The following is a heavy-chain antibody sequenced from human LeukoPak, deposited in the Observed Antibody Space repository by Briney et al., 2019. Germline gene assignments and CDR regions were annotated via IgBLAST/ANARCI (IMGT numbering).Heavy chain of an antibody. CDR1: GFTFSNYN. D-gene: IGHD5-12*01. CDR2: ITYSSSHI. Sequence: GGSLRLSCAASGFTFSNYNMNWVRQTPGKGPEWLSSITYSSSHIYYADSVKGRFTISRDNAKNSLYLQMDNLRAEDTAVYYCARDPYSGDYYAYYFYYMDVWGTGTAVTVSS. J-gene: IGHJ6*03. V-gene: IGHV3-21*01. CDR3: ARDPYSGDYYAYYFYYMDV.